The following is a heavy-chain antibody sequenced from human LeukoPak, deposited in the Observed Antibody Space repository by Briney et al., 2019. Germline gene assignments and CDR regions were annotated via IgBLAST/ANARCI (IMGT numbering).Heavy chain of an antibody. D-gene: IGHD4-23*01. J-gene: IGHJ4*02. V-gene: IGHV3-23*01. CDR1: GFTFSSYV. CDR3: ARWYQGGY. CDR2: ISGSGANT. Sequence: PGGSLRLSCAASGFTFSSYVMSWVRQAPGKGLEWVSEISGSGANTYYADSVKGRFSISRDNSKNTLYMQMNSLRVEDTSVYYCARWYQGGYWGQGTLVTVSS.